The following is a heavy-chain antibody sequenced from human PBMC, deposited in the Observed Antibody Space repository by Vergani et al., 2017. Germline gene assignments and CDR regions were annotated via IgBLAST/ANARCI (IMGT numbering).Heavy chain of an antibody. CDR1: GFPFSDYG. CDR2: ISYDGNKK. V-gene: IGHV3-30*03. CDR3: ARDFLTRVTTLDYYYMGV. D-gene: IGHD1-1*01. Sequence: QVQLVESGGGEVQPGRSLRLSCSAAGFPFSDYGVHWVRPAPAKGLEWVSVISYDGNKKNYADSVQGRFTISRDNSKNTLYLEMNALRAEDTAVYYCARDFLTRVTTLDYYYMGVWGKGTTVTVSS. J-gene: IGHJ6*03.